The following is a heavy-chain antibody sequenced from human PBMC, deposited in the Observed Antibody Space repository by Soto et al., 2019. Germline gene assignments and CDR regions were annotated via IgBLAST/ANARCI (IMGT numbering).Heavy chain of an antibody. CDR1: GGSISSYY. CDR2: IYYSGST. Sequence: PSETLSLTCTVSGGSISSYYWSWIRQPPGKGLEWIGYIYYSGSTNYNPSLKSRVTISVDTSKNQFSLKLSSVTAADTAVYYCVRVRRLTTNYYYYGMDVWGQGTTVTVSS. CDR3: VRVRRLTTNYYYYGMDV. D-gene: IGHD4-17*01. V-gene: IGHV4-59*01. J-gene: IGHJ6*02.